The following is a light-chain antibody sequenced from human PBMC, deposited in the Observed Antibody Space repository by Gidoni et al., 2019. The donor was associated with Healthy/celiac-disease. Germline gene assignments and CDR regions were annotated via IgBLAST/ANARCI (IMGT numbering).Light chain of an antibody. CDR2: AAS. CDR3: QQSYSTPPT. V-gene: IGKV1-39*01. J-gene: IGKJ4*01. Sequence: DIQMTQSPSSLSASVGDRVTITCRASQRISSYLNWYQQKPGKAPKLLIYAASSLQSGVPSRFSGIGSGTDFTLTISSLQPEDFATYYCQQSYSTPPTFGGGTKVEIK. CDR1: QRISSY.